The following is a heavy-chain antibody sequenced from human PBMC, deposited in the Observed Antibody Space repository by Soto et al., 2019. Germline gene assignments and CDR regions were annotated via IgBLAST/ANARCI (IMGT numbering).Heavy chain of an antibody. Sequence: SVKVSCKASGGAFSSYAISWVRQAPGQGLEWMGGIIPIFGTANYAQKFQGRVTITADKSTSTAYMELSSLRSEDAAVYYCARGGGYCSGGSCYSHYYYGMDVWGQGTTVTVAS. CDR1: GGAFSSYA. CDR3: ARGGGYCSGGSCYSHYYYGMDV. V-gene: IGHV1-69*06. D-gene: IGHD2-15*01. CDR2: IIPIFGTA. J-gene: IGHJ6*02.